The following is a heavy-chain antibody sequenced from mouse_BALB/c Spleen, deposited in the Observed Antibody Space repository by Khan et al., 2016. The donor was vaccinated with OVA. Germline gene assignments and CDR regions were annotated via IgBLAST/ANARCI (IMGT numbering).Heavy chain of an antibody. V-gene: IGHV2-6-4*01. Sequence: QVRLQQSGPGLVAPSQSLSITCTVSGFSVSRYNIHWIRQAPGKGLEWLGMIWGGGGTDYNPNLKSRLNISKDNSKSQVFLKMNSLQTDDKAMYYCARAYYRYDGYYAMDYWGQGTSVTVSS. CDR1: GFSVSRYN. D-gene: IGHD2-14*01. J-gene: IGHJ4*01. CDR2: IWGGGGT. CDR3: ARAYYRYDGYYAMDY.